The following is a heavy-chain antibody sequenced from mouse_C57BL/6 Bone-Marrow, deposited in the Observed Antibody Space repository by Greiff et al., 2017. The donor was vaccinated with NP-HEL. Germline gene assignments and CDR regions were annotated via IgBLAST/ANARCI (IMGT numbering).Heavy chain of an antibody. D-gene: IGHD2-12*01. Sequence: EVMLVESGGGLVKPGGSLKLSCAASGFTFSSYAMSWVRQTPEKRLEWVATISDGGSYTYYPDNVKGRFTISRDNAKNNLYLQMSHLKSEDTAMYYCARDRDYSGYYFDYWGQGTTLTVSS. CDR3: ARDRDYSGYYFDY. V-gene: IGHV5-4*01. CDR1: GFTFSSYA. CDR2: ISDGGSYT. J-gene: IGHJ2*01.